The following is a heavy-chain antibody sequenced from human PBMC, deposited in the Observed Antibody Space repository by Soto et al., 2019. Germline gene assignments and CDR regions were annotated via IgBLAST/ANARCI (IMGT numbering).Heavy chain of an antibody. CDR1: GGSISSSSYY. J-gene: IGHJ4*02. CDR3: ARGGDGYNFMRLDY. CDR2: IYYSGST. Sequence: SETLSLTCTVTGGSISSSSYYWGWTRQPPGKGLEWIGSIYYSGSTYYNPSLKSRVTISVDTSKNQFSLKLSSVTAADTAVYYCARGGDGYNFMRLDYWGQGTLVTVS. V-gene: IGHV4-39*01. D-gene: IGHD5-12*01.